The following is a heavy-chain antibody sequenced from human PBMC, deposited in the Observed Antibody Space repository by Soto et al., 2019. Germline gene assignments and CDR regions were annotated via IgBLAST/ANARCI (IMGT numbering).Heavy chain of an antibody. CDR3: AKDEKGVIADYFDC. CDR2: VSGSGDSGTGDRT. CDR1: GFTFSTYG. D-gene: IGHD3-10*01. Sequence: EVHLSESGGGLVEPGGSLRLSCAASGFTFSTYGMSWVRQAPGKGLEWVSGVSGSGDSGTGDRTYYADSVKGRFTISRDNSKNTLYLQMNSLRAEDTAVYYCAKDEKGVIADYFDCWGQGTLVTVSS. J-gene: IGHJ4*02. V-gene: IGHV3-23*01.